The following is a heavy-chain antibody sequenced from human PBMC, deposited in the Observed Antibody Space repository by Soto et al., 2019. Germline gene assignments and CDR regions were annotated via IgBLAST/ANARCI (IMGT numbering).Heavy chain of an antibody. CDR3: ARHQKAARPEYYFDY. Sequence: SETLSLTCTVSGGSISSSSYYWGWIRQPPGKGLEWIGSIYYSGSTYYNPSLKSRVTISVDTSKNQFSLKLSSVTAADTAVYYCARHQKAARPEYYFDYWGQGTLVTVSS. D-gene: IGHD6-6*01. V-gene: IGHV4-39*01. CDR2: IYYSGST. J-gene: IGHJ4*02. CDR1: GGSISSSSYY.